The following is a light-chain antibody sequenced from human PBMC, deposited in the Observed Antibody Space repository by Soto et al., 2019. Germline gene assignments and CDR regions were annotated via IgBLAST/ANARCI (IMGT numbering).Light chain of an antibody. J-gene: IGKJ4*01. CDR2: AAS. V-gene: IGKV1-9*01. CDR1: QGISIF. Sequence: MQFYQFPIFPSASVGDKGPNNCRTSQGISIFSAWYQQKPGKAPKLLIYAASTLQSGVPSRFSGSGSGTEFTLTISSLQPEDFATYYCQQLNSHPLTFGGGTKVDIK. CDR3: QQLNSHPLT.